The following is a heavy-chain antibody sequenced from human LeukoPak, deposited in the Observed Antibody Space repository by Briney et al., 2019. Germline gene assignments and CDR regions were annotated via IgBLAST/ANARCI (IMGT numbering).Heavy chain of an antibody. CDR3: ARAVLLWWNSPVVAFDI. CDR2: IYYSGST. D-gene: IGHD3-10*01. V-gene: IGHV4-31*03. Sequence: SETLSLTCTVSGGSISSGGYYWSWIRQHPGKGLEWIGYIYYSGSTYYNPSLKSRVTISVDTSKNQFSLKLSSVTAADTAVYYCARAVLLWWNSPVVAFDIWGQGTMVTVSS. CDR1: GGSISSGGYY. J-gene: IGHJ3*02.